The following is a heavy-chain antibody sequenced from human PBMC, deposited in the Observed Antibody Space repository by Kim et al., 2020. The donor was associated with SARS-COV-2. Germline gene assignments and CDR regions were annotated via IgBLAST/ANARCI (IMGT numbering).Heavy chain of an antibody. J-gene: IGHJ4*02. Sequence: ADSVKGRFTISRDNSKNTLYLQMNSLRAEDTAVYYCARVWGYSGYGYFDYWGQGTLVTVSS. V-gene: IGHV3-33*01. D-gene: IGHD5-12*01. CDR3: ARVWGYSGYGYFDY.